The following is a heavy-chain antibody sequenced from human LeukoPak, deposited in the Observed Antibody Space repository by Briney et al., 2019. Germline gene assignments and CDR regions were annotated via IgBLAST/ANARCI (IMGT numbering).Heavy chain of an antibody. CDR1: GGSISSSGYY. D-gene: IGHD4-17*01. CDR3: ARHDYGAKWFDP. J-gene: IGHJ5*01. V-gene: IGHV4-39*01. Sequence: SETLSLTCTVSGGSISSSGYYWGWLRQPPGKGLEWIGNVYYSGSTYYNPSLKSRVTISVDTSKNQFSLKLSSVTAADTAVYYCARHDYGAKWFDPWGQRTLPTVSS. CDR2: VYYSGST.